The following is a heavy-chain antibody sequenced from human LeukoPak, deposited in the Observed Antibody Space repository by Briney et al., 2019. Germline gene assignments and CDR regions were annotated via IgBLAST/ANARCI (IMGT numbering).Heavy chain of an antibody. CDR1: GYSISSGYY. CDR3: ARARGGKVGYDFWSGRPDAFDI. J-gene: IGHJ3*02. Sequence: SETLSLTCTVAGYSISSGYYWGWLRQSPGKGLEWIASIYHTGETHYHPSLKSRVSISVDTSNNQFSLRSTSATAADTAMYYCARARGGKVGYDFWSGRPDAFDIWGQGTMVTVSS. V-gene: IGHV4-38-2*02. CDR2: IYHTGET. D-gene: IGHD3-3*01.